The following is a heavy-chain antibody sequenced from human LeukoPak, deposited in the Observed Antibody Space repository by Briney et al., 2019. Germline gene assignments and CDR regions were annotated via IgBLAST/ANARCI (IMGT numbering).Heavy chain of an antibody. D-gene: IGHD6-19*01. CDR2: INHSGST. CDR1: GGSFSGYY. CDR3: ARVFRSSLQRGRIAVAPGGYFDY. Sequence: PSETLSLTCAVYGGSFSGYYWSWIRQPPGKGLEWIGEINHSGSTNYNPSLKSRVTISVDTSKNQFSLKLSSVTAADTAVYYCARVFRSSLQRGRIAVAPGGYFDYWGQGTLVTVSS. J-gene: IGHJ4*02. V-gene: IGHV4-34*01.